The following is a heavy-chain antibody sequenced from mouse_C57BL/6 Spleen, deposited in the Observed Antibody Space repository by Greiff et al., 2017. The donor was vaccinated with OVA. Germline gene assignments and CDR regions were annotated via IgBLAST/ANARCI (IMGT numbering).Heavy chain of an antibody. Sequence: EVMLVESGGGLVKPGGSLKLSCAASGFTFSDYGMHWVRQAPEKGLEWVAYISSGSSTIYYADTVKGRFTISRDNAKNTLFLQMTSLRSEDTAMYYCARDGSGPYYAMDYWGQVTSVTVSS. CDR3: ARDGSGPYYAMDY. J-gene: IGHJ4*01. V-gene: IGHV5-17*01. D-gene: IGHD3-2*02. CDR2: ISSGSSTI. CDR1: GFTFSDYG.